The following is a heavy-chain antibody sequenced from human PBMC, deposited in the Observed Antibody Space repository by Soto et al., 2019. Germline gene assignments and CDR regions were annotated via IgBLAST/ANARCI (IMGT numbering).Heavy chain of an antibody. D-gene: IGHD3-22*01. V-gene: IGHV3-30-3*01. Sequence: QVQLVESGGGVVQPGRCLRVSCAASGITFSSCAMHWVRQAPGKGLEWVAVISYDGSNKYYADSVKGRFTISRDNSKNTLYLQMNSLRAEDTAVYYCARDLDNSGYFDWSFDLWGRGTLVTVSS. CDR2: ISYDGSNK. CDR3: ARDLDNSGYFDWSFDL. J-gene: IGHJ2*01. CDR1: GITFSSCA.